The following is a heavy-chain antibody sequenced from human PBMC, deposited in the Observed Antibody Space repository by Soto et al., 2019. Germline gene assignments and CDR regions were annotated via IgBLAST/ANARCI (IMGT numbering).Heavy chain of an antibody. Sequence: EVHLVQSGAEVKKPGESLKISCNGSAYSFTSYWIGWVRQMPGKGLEWMGFVYPGDSDTTYSPSFQGQVTISVDKSISNAYLQWSSLKASDTAMYYCARLLSVSAGYFDYWGQGTLVTVSS. CDR3: ARLLSVSAGYFDY. CDR2: VYPGDSDT. V-gene: IGHV5-51*03. CDR1: AYSFTSYW. D-gene: IGHD6-19*01. J-gene: IGHJ4*03.